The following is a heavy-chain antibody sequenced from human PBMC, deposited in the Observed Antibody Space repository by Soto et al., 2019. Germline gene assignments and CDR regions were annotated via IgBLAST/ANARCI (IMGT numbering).Heavy chain of an antibody. CDR2: IYHSGST. J-gene: IGHJ5*02. CDR3: ASYGSGSYYNGWFDP. D-gene: IGHD3-10*01. Sequence: PSETLSLTCAVSGGSISSSNWWSWVRQPPGKGLEWIGEIYHSGSTNYNPSLKSRVTISVDKSKNQFSLKLSSVTAADTAVYYSASYGSGSYYNGWFDPWGQGTLVTVS. V-gene: IGHV4-4*02. CDR1: GGSISSSNW.